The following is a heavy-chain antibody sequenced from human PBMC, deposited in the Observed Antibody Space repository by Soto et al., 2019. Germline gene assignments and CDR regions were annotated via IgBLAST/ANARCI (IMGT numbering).Heavy chain of an antibody. CDR2: ISSSGSTI. D-gene: IGHD6-19*01. Sequence: PGGSLRLSCAASGFTFSSYEMNLIRQALGKGLEWISYISSSGSTIHYADSVKGRFTISRDNAKNSLYLQMNSLRAEDTAVYYCATSSGLDAFDIWGQGTMVTVSS. CDR3: ATSSGLDAFDI. J-gene: IGHJ3*02. CDR1: GFTFSSYE. V-gene: IGHV3-48*03.